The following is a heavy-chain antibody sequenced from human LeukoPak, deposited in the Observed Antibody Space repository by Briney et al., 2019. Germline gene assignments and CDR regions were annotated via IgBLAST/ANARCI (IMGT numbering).Heavy chain of an antibody. V-gene: IGHV3-43*02. CDR1: GFTFSSYA. Sequence: GGSLRLSCAASGFTFSSYAMHWVRQAPGKGLEWVSVISGAGGTTYYADSVKGRFTISRDNSKNSLYLQMNSLGTEDTALYYCVKRGNDNYFDGWGQGTLVTVSS. J-gene: IGHJ4*02. CDR3: VKRGNDNYFDG. CDR2: ISGAGGTT.